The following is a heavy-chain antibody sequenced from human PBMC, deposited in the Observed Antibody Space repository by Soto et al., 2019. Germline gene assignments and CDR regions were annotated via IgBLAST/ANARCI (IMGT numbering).Heavy chain of an antibody. D-gene: IGHD5-12*01. CDR2: INQDGSEK. J-gene: IGHJ4*02. CDR3: ARGPPMATITFFAY. CDR1: GFTFSTYW. V-gene: IGHV3-7*01. Sequence: PGGSLRLSCAASGFTFSTYWMDWVRQTPGKGLEWVANINQDGSEKNYVDSVKGRFTIYRDNAKNSLYLQMNSLRAEDTAVYYCARGPPMATITFFAYWGQGNLVTVSS.